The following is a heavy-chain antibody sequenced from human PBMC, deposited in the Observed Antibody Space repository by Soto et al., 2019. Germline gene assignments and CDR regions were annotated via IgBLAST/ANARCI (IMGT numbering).Heavy chain of an antibody. CDR1: GFTFSSYE. CDR2: ISSSGTTK. CDR3: ARDGANSSSWYFDL. V-gene: IGHV3-48*03. D-gene: IGHD6-13*01. Sequence: EEQLVESGGGLVQPGGPLRLSCAASGFTFSSYEMNWVRQAPGKGLEWISYISSSGTTKYYADSVKGRFTISRDNAKNSLYLQMNILRAEDTAVYYCARDGANSSSWYFDLWGRGTLVAVSS. J-gene: IGHJ2*01.